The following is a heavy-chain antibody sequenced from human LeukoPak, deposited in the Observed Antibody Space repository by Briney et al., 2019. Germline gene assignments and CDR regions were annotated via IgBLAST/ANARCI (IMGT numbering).Heavy chain of an antibody. CDR3: ARVRAGVTLDY. CDR1: GFTFSSYE. V-gene: IGHV3-48*03. D-gene: IGHD2/OR15-2a*01. Sequence: GGSLRLSCAASGFTFSSYEMNWVRQAPGKGLEWVSYISSSGGTIYYADSVKGRFTISRDNAKNSLYLQMNSLRAEDTAVYYCARVRAGVTLDYWGQGTLVTVSS. CDR2: ISSSGGTI. J-gene: IGHJ4*02.